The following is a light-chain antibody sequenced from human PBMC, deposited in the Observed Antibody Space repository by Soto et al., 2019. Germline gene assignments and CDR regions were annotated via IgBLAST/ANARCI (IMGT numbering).Light chain of an antibody. V-gene: IGLV1-40*01. CDR2: GDT. CDR3: QSYDSSLSGSRV. J-gene: IGLJ3*02. Sequence: QSVLTQPPSVSGAPGQRVTISCTGSSSNIGASYDVHWYQLLPGTAPKLLIYGDTNRPSRVPDRFSGSKSGTSASLAITGLLVEDEGDYYCQSYDSSLSGSRVFGGGTKLTGL. CDR1: SSNIGASYD.